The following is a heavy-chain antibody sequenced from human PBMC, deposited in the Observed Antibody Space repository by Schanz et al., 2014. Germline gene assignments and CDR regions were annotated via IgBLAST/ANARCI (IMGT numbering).Heavy chain of an antibody. CDR3: AKAEYDILTDSYSRLDP. V-gene: IGHV1-18*01. D-gene: IGHD3-9*01. CDR2: ISVYTGNT. CDR1: GYTFTSYG. J-gene: IGHJ5*02. Sequence: QVQLVQSGAEVKKLGASVKVSCKASGYTFTSYGISWVRQAPGQGLEWMGWISVYTGNTKYGQKVQGRVTMTADTSTNTAYMELRSLRSDDTAVYYCAKAEYDILTDSYSRLDPWGQGTLVTVSS.